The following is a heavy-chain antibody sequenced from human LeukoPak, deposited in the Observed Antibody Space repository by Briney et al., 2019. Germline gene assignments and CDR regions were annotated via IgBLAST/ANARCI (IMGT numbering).Heavy chain of an antibody. J-gene: IGHJ4*02. CDR2: IRSKTYGGTA. V-gene: IGHV3-49*04. D-gene: IGHD5-12*01. Sequence: DPGGSLRLSCTASGFSVGDYAMSWVRQAPGKGLEWVGFIRSKTYGGTADYAASVEGRFTISRDDSNNIAYLQMNSLKTEDTALYYCTRGLEGFTAYDDFWGQGTLVTVSS. CDR3: TRGLEGFTAYDDF. CDR1: GFSVGDYA.